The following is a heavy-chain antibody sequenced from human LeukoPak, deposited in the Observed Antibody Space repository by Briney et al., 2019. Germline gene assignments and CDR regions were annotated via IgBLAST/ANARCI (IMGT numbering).Heavy chain of an antibody. J-gene: IGHJ4*02. Sequence: GGSLRLSCAASGFTVSRNYMSWVRQAPGKGLEWVSVIYSGGSTDYADSVKGRFTISRDNSKSTLYLQMSSLRAEDTAVYYCARDGGSGWSSAFFDYWGQGTLVTVSS. CDR1: GFTVSRNY. V-gene: IGHV3-53*01. CDR3: ARDGGSGWSSAFFDY. CDR2: IYSGGST. D-gene: IGHD6-19*01.